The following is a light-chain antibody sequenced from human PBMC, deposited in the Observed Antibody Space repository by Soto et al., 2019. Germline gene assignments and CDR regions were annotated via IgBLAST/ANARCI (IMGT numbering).Light chain of an antibody. CDR2: GVN. V-gene: IGLV2-8*01. CDR1: SRYVGDYNY. CDR3: SSYGGSHNLKV. Sequence: QSVMTQPPCASGSPGQSVTISCTGPSRYVGDYNYVAWYQQHPGKAPKLMLYGVNQRPSGVPDRFSGSKSGNTASLTVSGLQAEDEADYYCSSYGGSHNLKVFVTGTKLTVL. J-gene: IGLJ1*01.